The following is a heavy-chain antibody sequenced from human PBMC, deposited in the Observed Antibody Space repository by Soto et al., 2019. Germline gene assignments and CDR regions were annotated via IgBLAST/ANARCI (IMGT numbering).Heavy chain of an antibody. Sequence: ASVKVSCKASGYTFTSYYMHWVRQAPGQGLEWMGIINPSGGSTSYAQKFQGRVTMTRDTSTSTVYMELSSLRSEDTAVYYCARVRVYDSSGHAYYFDYWGQETLVTVSS. CDR2: INPSGGST. CDR3: ARVRVYDSSGHAYYFDY. CDR1: GYTFTSYY. J-gene: IGHJ4*02. D-gene: IGHD3-22*01. V-gene: IGHV1-46*01.